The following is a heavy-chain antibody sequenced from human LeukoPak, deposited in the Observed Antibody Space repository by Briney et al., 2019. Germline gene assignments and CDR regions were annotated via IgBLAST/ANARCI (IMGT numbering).Heavy chain of an antibody. CDR1: GYTFTSYG. CDR3: ARVGAGSIAAAGYFDY. D-gene: IGHD6-13*01. Sequence: GASVKVSCKASGYTFTSYGISWVRQAPGQGLEWTGWISAYNGNTNYAQKLQGRVTMTTDTSTSTAYLELRSLRSDDTAVYYCARVGAGSIAAAGYFDYWGQGTLVTVSS. J-gene: IGHJ4*02. V-gene: IGHV1-18*01. CDR2: ISAYNGNT.